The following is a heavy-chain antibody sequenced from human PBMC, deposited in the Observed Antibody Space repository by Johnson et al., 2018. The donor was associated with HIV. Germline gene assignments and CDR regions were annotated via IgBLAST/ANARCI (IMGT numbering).Heavy chain of an antibody. V-gene: IGHV3-30-3*01. Sequence: QMQLVESGGGVVQPGMSLRLSCAASGFTFSSYAIHWVRQAPGKGLEWVALISYYGTNKYYADSVKGRFTISRDNSKNTLYLQMNSLRAEDTAVYYCAREELEPDVFDIWGQGTMVTVSS. CDR2: ISYYGTNK. CDR1: GFTFSSYA. D-gene: IGHD1-1*01. J-gene: IGHJ3*02. CDR3: AREELEPDVFDI.